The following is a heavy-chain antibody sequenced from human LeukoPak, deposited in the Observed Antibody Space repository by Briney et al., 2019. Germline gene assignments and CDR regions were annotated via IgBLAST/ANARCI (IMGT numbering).Heavy chain of an antibody. D-gene: IGHD3-3*01. J-gene: IGHJ5*02. V-gene: IGHV4-59*02. CDR1: GGSVSSYY. Sequence: SETLSLTCTVSGGSVSSYYWNWIRQPPGKGLEWIGYIYSGSTKYNPSLKRRATISVDTSKNQFSLKLSSVTAADTAVYYCARGRGNTIPWTWGQGTLVTVSS. CDR3: ARGRGNTIPWT. CDR2: IYSGST.